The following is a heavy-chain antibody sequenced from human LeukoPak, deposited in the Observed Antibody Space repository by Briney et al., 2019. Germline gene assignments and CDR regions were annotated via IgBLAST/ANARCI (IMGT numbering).Heavy chain of an antibody. D-gene: IGHD2-21*02. CDR3: TSCGGDCYSGFDY. V-gene: IGHV3-73*01. CDR1: GFTFSGSA. CDR2: IRSKANSYAT. Sequence: GGSLRLSCAASGFTFSGSAMHWVRQASGKGLEWLGRIRSKANSYATAYAASVKGRFTISRDDSKNTAYLQMNSLKTGDTAVYYCTSCGGDCYSGFDYWGQGTLVTVSS. J-gene: IGHJ4*02.